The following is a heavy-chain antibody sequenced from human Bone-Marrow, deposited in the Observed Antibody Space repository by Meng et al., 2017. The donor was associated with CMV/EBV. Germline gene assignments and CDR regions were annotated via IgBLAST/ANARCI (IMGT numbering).Heavy chain of an antibody. V-gene: IGHV4-39*07. CDR1: AGSTSSSSYY. Sequence: GSLRLPCTVPAGSTSSSSYYWGWIRQPPGKGLEWIGSIYYSGSTYYNPSLKSRVTISVDTSKNQFSLKLSSVTAAHTAVYYCARTYNWNYVLNWFDPWGQGTLVTVSS. J-gene: IGHJ5*02. CDR3: ARTYNWNYVLNWFDP. CDR2: IYYSGST. D-gene: IGHD1-7*01.